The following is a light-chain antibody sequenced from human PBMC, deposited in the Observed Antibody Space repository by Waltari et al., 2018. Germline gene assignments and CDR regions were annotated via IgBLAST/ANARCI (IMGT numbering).Light chain of an antibody. CDR2: DAS. CDR1: QSVSSY. CDR3: QQRSNWLFT. V-gene: IGKV3-11*01. J-gene: IGKJ3*01. Sequence: EIVLTQYPATLSLSPGERATLSCRASQSVSSYLAWYQQKPGQAPRLLIYDASNRATGIPARFSGSWSGTDFTLIISSLEPEDFAVYYCQQRSNWLFTFGPGTKVDIK.